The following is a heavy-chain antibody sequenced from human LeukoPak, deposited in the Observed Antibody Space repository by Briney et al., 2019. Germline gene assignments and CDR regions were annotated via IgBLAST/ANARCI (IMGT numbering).Heavy chain of an antibody. CDR3: AGYGLAAAVDY. V-gene: IGHV4-34*01. Sequence: SETLSLTCAVYGGSFSGYYWSWIRQPPGKGLEWIGEINHSGSTNYNPSLKSRVTISVDTSKNQFSLKLSSVTAADTAVYYCAGYGLAAAVDYWGQGTLVTASS. D-gene: IGHD6-13*01. CDR1: GGSFSGYY. CDR2: INHSGST. J-gene: IGHJ4*02.